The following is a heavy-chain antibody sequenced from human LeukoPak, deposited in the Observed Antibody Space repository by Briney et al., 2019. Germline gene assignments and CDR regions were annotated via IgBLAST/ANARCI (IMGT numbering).Heavy chain of an antibody. CDR3: ARANNSSWHN. V-gene: IGHV3-7*01. CDR2: IKPDGSAQ. CDR1: VFTFGSNW. D-gene: IGHD6-13*01. Sequence: QAGGFLRLSCATSVFTFGSNWMSWVRHVPGRGRDWVANIKPDGSAQYYAASVKGRFTISRDNAKNSVYLQMNSLRVEDTAVYYCARANNSSWHNWGQGTLVTVSA. J-gene: IGHJ4*02.